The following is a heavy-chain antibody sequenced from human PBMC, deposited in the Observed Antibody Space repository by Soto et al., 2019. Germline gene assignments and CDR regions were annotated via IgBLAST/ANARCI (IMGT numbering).Heavy chain of an antibody. V-gene: IGHV4-39*01. D-gene: IGHD2-8*01. CDR3: ARTDIVLMVYAMGPNWFDP. Sequence: SETLSLTCTVSGGSISSSSYYWGWIRQPPGKGLEWIGSIYYSGSTYYNPSLKSRVTISVDTSKNQFSLKLSSVTAADTAVYYCARTDIVLMVYAMGPNWFDPWGQGTLVTVSS. CDR2: IYYSGST. CDR1: GGSISSSSYY. J-gene: IGHJ5*02.